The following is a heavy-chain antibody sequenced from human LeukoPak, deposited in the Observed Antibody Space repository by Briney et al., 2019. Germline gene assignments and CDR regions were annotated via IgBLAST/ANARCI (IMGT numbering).Heavy chain of an antibody. D-gene: IGHD6-13*01. CDR1: GYTFISYG. V-gene: IGHV1-18*01. CDR2: ISGYNGNT. CDR3: VRDGQLLPKWFDR. Sequence: DSVKVSCKASGYTFISYGISWVRQAPGQGLEWMGWISGYNGNTDYAQKFQGRVTMTTDTSTSTAYMELRSLRSDDTAVYYCVRDGQLLPKWFDRWGQGTLVTVSS. J-gene: IGHJ5*02.